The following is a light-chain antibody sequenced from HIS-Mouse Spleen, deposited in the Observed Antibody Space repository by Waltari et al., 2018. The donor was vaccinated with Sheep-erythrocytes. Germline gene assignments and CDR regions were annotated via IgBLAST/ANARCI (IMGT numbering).Light chain of an antibody. Sequence: DIQMTQSPSTLSASVGDRVTITCRASQSISSWLAWYQQKPGKAPKLLSYKASSVESGVPSRFSGSGSGTEFTLTISSLQPDDFATYYCQQYNSYSRTFGQGTKLEIK. J-gene: IGKJ2*01. CDR1: QSISSW. V-gene: IGKV1-5*03. CDR2: KAS. CDR3: QQYNSYSRT.